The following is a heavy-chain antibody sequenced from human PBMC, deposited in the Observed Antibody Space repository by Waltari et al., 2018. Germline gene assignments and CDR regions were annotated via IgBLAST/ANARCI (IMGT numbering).Heavy chain of an antibody. CDR3: ARAKGAMGGSGSYYPSAFDI. D-gene: IGHD3-10*01. Sequence: QVQLVQSGAEVKKPGSSVKVSCKASGGTFSSYAISWVRQAPGQGLEWMGGIIPIFGTANYAQKFQGRVTITADESTSTAYMELSSLRSEDTAVYYCARAKGAMGGSGSYYPSAFDIWGQGTMVTVSS. CDR2: IIPIFGTA. CDR1: GGTFSSYA. V-gene: IGHV1-69*12. J-gene: IGHJ3*02.